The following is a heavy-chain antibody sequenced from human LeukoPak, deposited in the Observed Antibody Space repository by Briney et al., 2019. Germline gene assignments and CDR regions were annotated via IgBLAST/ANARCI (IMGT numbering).Heavy chain of an antibody. CDR3: ARDVLYYYDSSGYLGFDY. V-gene: IGHV1-46*01. D-gene: IGHD3-22*01. J-gene: IGHJ4*02. CDR1: GYTFTSYY. Sequence: GASVKVSCKASGYTFTSYYMHWVRQAPGQGLEWMGIINPSGGSTNYAQKLQGRVTMTTDTSTSTAYMELRSLRSDDTAVYYCARDVLYYYDSSGYLGFDYWGQGTLVTVSS. CDR2: INPSGGST.